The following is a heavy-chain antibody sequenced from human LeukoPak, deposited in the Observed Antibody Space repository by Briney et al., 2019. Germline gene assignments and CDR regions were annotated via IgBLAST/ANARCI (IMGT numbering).Heavy chain of an antibody. Sequence: SETLSLTCTVSGGSVSSGSYYWSWIRQPPGKGLEWIGYIYYSGSTNYNPSLKSRVTMSVDTSKNLFSLKLSSMTAADTAVYYCAGDRNHLWFDYWGQGTLVTVSS. CDR2: IYYSGST. CDR1: GGSVSSGSYY. V-gene: IGHV4-61*01. CDR3: AGDRNHLWFDY. J-gene: IGHJ4*02. D-gene: IGHD1-14*01.